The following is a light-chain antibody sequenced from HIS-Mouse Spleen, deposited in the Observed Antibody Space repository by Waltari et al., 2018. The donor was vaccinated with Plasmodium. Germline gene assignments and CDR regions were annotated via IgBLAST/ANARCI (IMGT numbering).Light chain of an antibody. CDR2: GAS. Sequence: EIVMTQSPAPLSVSPGERATLPCRASQSVNSNLAWYQQKPGQAPRLLIYGASTRATGIPARFSGSGSGTEFTLTISSLQSEDFAVYYCQQYNNWSFTFGPGTKVDIK. CDR3: QQYNNWSFT. CDR1: QSVNSN. J-gene: IGKJ3*01. V-gene: IGKV3-15*01.